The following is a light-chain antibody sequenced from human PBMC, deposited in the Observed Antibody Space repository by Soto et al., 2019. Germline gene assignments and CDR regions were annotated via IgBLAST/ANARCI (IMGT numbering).Light chain of an antibody. CDR2: AAS. V-gene: IGKV1-27*01. J-gene: IGKJ4*01. CDR1: QGISNY. CDR3: QKYNSAPT. Sequence: DIQMAQSPSSLSASVGDRGTITCRASQGISNYLAWYQQKPGKVPKLLIYAASTLQSGVPSRFSGSGSGTDFTLTISSLQPEDVATYYCQKYNSAPTFGGGTKVDIK.